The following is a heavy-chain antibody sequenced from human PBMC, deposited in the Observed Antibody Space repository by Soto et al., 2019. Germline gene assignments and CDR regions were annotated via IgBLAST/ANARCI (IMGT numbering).Heavy chain of an antibody. Sequence: QVQLVESGGGVVQPGRSLRLSCAASGFTFSSYGMHWVRQAPGKGLEWVAVISYDGSNKYYADSVKGRFTISRDKSKNTLYMQMDSLRAEDTAVYYCAKAVLGSPKNNRRIYDSSATDYFDYWGQGTLVTVSS. CDR3: AKAVLGSPKNNRRIYDSSATDYFDY. V-gene: IGHV3-30*18. CDR1: GFTFSSYG. D-gene: IGHD3-22*01. J-gene: IGHJ4*02. CDR2: ISYDGSNK.